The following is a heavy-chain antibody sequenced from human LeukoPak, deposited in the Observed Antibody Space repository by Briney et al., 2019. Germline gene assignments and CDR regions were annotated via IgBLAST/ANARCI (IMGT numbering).Heavy chain of an antibody. CDR3: ARSHDHLWGNYPDY. D-gene: IGHD3-16*02. J-gene: IGHJ4*02. CDR2: IYHSGST. CDR1: GGSISSSNW. V-gene: IGHV4-4*02. Sequence: SGTLSLTCAVSGGSISSSNWWSWVRQPPGKGLEWIGEIYHSGSTNYNPSLKGRVTLSVDKSKNQFSLRLNSVTAADTAMYYCARSHDHLWGNYPDYWGQGTLVTVSS.